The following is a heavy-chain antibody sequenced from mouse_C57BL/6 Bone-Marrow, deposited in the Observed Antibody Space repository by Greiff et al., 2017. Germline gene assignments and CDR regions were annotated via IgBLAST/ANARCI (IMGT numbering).Heavy chain of an antibody. Sequence: EVKLQASWTVLARPVASVKMSCNTSGYTFTSYWLHWLKPRPGPCLEWIGAIYPGNSDPSYNQKFKGNAKLTAVTSASTAYMELSSLTNEDAAVDDCTRDYYGSSYGYLDGGGTGTTVTGSS. CDR1: GYTFTSYW. V-gene: IGHV1-5*01. J-gene: IGHJ1*03. CDR2: IYPGNSDP. CDR3: TRDYYGSSYGYLDG. D-gene: IGHD1-1*01.